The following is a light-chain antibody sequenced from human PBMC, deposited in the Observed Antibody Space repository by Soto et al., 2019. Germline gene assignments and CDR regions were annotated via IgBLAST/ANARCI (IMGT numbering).Light chain of an antibody. CDR1: NIGSKS. Sequence: SYELTQPPSVSVAPGQTARITCGGNNIGSKSVHWYQQKTGQAPVLVAYDDTDRPSGIPERFSGSNSGNTAALTISRVEAGDEADYSCQVWDSSGDHFVFGSGTKVTVL. CDR2: DDT. CDR3: QVWDSSGDHFV. J-gene: IGLJ1*01. V-gene: IGLV3-21*02.